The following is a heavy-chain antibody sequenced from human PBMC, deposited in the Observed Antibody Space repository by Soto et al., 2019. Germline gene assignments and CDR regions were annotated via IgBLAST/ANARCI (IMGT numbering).Heavy chain of an antibody. J-gene: IGHJ6*02. CDR3: AHDSRGWCGMDV. Sequence: QITLKESGPTLVKPTQTLTLTCTFSGFSLSTRGVGVGWIRQPPGKALEWLALIYWDDDKRYSPSLKSRLTVTKDPSKNQVVLTMTTMDPVATATYSCAHDSRGWCGMDVWGQGTTVTVSS. CDR1: GFSLSTRGVG. V-gene: IGHV2-5*02. CDR2: IYWDDDK. D-gene: IGHD6-19*01.